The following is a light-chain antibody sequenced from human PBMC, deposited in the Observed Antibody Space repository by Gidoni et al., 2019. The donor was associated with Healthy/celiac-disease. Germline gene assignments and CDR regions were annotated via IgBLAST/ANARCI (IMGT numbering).Light chain of an antibody. CDR2: GAS. CDR1: QSVSSSY. J-gene: IGKJ1*01. Sequence: EIVLTQSPGTLYLSPGERATLSCRASQSVSSSYLAWYQQKPGQAPRLLIYGASSRATGIPDRFSGSGSGTDFTLTIIRLEPEDFAVYYCQQYGSSPRTFGQGTKVEIK. CDR3: QQYGSSPRT. V-gene: IGKV3-20*01.